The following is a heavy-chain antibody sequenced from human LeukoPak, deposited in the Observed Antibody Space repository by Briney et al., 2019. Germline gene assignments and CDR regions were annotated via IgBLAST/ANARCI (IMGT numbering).Heavy chain of an antibody. V-gene: IGHV3-73*01. J-gene: IGHJ4*02. CDR2: IRSTANGYAT. D-gene: IGHD3-10*01. Sequence: GGSLRLSCAASGFTFSVSALHWVRQASGKGLEWVGRIRSTANGYATAYAASVKGRFTISRDDPKNTAYLQMDSLKTEDTAVYYCTGNYYGSGSYADFDYWGQGTLVTVSS. CDR3: TGNYYGSGSYADFDY. CDR1: GFTFSVSA.